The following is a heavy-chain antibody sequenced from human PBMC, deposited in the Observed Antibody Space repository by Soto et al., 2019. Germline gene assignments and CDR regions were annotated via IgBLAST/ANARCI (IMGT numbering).Heavy chain of an antibody. CDR1: GFTFSNAW. CDR2: IKSKTDGGTT. V-gene: IGHV3-15*07. CDR3: TTDPSSLYNWNDRNPDY. J-gene: IGHJ4*02. D-gene: IGHD1-20*01. Sequence: PGGSLRLSCAASGFTFSNAWMNWVRQAPGKGLEWVGRIKSKTDGGTTDYAAPVKGRFTISRDDSKNTLYLQMNSLKTEDTAVYYCTTDPSSLYNWNDRNPDYWGQGTLVTVSS.